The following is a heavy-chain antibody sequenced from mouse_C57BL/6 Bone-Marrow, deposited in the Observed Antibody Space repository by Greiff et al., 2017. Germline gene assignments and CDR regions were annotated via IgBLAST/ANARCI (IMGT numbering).Heavy chain of an antibody. CDR2: IYPGDGDT. Sequence: VQLQQSGAELVKPGASVKISCKASGYAFSSYWMNWVKQRPGKGLEWIGQIYPGDGDTNYNGKFKGKATLTADKSSSTAYMQLSSLTSEDSAVYFCARGPGNYEAMDYWGQGTSVTVSS. V-gene: IGHV1-80*01. CDR3: ARGPGNYEAMDY. D-gene: IGHD2-1*01. J-gene: IGHJ4*01. CDR1: GYAFSSYW.